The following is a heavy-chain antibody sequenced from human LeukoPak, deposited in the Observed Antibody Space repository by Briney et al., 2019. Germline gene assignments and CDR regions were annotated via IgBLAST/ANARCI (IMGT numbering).Heavy chain of an antibody. CDR2: INPDGRDT. D-gene: IGHD2-21*02. V-gene: IGHV3-7*01. Sequence: PGGSLRLSCAASGFTFTSYTIHWVRQAPGKGLEWVAHINPDGRDTYYVDSVKGRFTISRDNAQNSMYLQMNSLRVEDTAVYYCTSWGDTTAEYFQRWGQGTLVTVSS. J-gene: IGHJ1*01. CDR3: TSWGDTTAEYFQR. CDR1: GFTFTSYT.